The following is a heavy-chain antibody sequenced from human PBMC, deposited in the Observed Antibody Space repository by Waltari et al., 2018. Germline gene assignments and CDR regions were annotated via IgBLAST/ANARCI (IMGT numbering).Heavy chain of an antibody. CDR3: ARGVRGVILYYFDY. V-gene: IGHV3-9*01. Sequence: EVQLVESGGGLVQPGRSLRLSCAASGFTFDDYAMHWVRQAPGKGLEWVSGISWNSGSIGYADSVKGRFTISRDNAKNSLYLQMNSLRAEDTALYYCARGVRGVILYYFDYWGQGTLVTVSS. D-gene: IGHD3-10*01. CDR2: ISWNSGSI. CDR1: GFTFDDYA. J-gene: IGHJ4*02.